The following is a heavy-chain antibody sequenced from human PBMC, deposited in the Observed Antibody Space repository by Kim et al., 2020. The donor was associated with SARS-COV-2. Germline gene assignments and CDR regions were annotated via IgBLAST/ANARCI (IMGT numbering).Heavy chain of an antibody. CDR1: GGSIGSSSYY. V-gene: IGHV4-39*01. CDR3: ASDAAAGTYYYCYGMDV. D-gene: IGHD6-13*01. CDR2: IYYSGST. Sequence: SETLSLTCTVSGGSIGSSSYYWVWIRQPPGKGLEWIGSIYYSGSTYYNPYLKSRVTISVDTSKNQFSLKLSTVTAADTAVYYFASDAAAGTYYYCYGMDVWGQGTMVTVSS. J-gene: IGHJ6*02.